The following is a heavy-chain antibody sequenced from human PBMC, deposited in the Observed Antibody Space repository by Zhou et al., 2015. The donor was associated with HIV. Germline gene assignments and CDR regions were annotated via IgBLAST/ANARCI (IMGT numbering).Heavy chain of an antibody. CDR1: GGTFSTDG. CDR2: IIPVFGTA. Sequence: QVQLVQSGAEVKKPGASVKVSCKASGGTFSTDGITWVRQAPGQGLEWMGWIIPVFGTAKYAQKFQGRVSITADRSTNTAYMELRSLRSEDTAVYYCARDRGAARPDWRYFDLWGRGTLVTVSS. D-gene: IGHD6-6*01. CDR3: ARDRGAARPDWRYFDL. V-gene: IGHV1-69*06. J-gene: IGHJ2*01.